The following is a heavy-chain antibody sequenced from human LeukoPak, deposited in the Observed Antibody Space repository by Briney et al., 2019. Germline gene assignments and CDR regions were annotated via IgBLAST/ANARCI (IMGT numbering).Heavy chain of an antibody. CDR1: GYTLTELS. CDR3: ATRYSGSYQSADFDY. J-gene: IGHJ4*02. CDR2: FDPEDGET. Sequence: ASVKVSCKVSGYTLTELSMHWVRQAPGKGLEWMGGFDPEDGETIYAQKFQGRVTMTEDTSTDTAYMELSSLRSEDTAVYYCATRYSGSYQSADFDYWGQGTLVTVSS. V-gene: IGHV1-24*01. D-gene: IGHD1-26*01.